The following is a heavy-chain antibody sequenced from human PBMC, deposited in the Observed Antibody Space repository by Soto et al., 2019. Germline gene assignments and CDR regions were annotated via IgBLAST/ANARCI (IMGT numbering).Heavy chain of an antibody. CDR1: GGSFSGYY. Sequence: SETLSLTCAVYGGSFSGYYWSWIRQPPGKGLEWIGEINHSGSTNYNPSLKSRVTISVDTSKNQFSLKLSSVTAADTAVYYCARGRGYSGSGNYGMDVWGQGTTVTVSS. CDR2: INHSGST. D-gene: IGHD5-12*01. V-gene: IGHV4-34*01. J-gene: IGHJ6*02. CDR3: ARGRGYSGSGNYGMDV.